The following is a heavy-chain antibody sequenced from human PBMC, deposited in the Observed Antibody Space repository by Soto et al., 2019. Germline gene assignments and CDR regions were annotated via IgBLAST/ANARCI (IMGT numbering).Heavy chain of an antibody. J-gene: IGHJ3*02. CDR3: ASMATVTTSGNDAFDI. D-gene: IGHD4-17*01. CDR1: GFTFSDYY. V-gene: IGHV3-11*01. CDR2: ISSSGSTI. Sequence: GGSLRLSCAASGFTFSDYYMSWIRQAPGKGLEWVSYISSSGSTIYYADFVKGRFTISRDNAKNSLYLQMNSLRAEDTAVYYCASMATVTTSGNDAFDIWGQGTMVTVSS.